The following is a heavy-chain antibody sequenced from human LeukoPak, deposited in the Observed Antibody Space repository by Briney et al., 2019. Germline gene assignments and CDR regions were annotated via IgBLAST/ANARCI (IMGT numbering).Heavy chain of an antibody. CDR1: GYTFTCYY. D-gene: IGHD5-12*01. J-gene: IGHJ4*02. Sequence: ASVKVSCKASGYTFTCYYMHWVRQAPGQGLEWMGWINPNSGGTNYAQKFQGRVTMTRDTSISTAYMELSRLRSDDTAVYYCVRGDIVATISDLFDYWGQGTLVTVSS. V-gene: IGHV1-2*02. CDR3: VRGDIVATISDLFDY. CDR2: INPNSGGT.